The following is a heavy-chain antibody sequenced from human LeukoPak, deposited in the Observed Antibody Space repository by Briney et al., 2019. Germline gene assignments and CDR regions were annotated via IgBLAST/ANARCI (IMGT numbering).Heavy chain of an antibody. V-gene: IGHV5-51*01. Sequence: GESLKISCKGSGYSFTSYWIGWVRQMPGKGLEWMGIIYPGDSDTRYSPSFQGQVTISADKSISTAYLQWSSLKASDTAMYYCARDFSGATVTTELDYWGQGTLVTVSS. J-gene: IGHJ4*02. CDR1: GYSFTSYW. D-gene: IGHD4-17*01. CDR3: ARDFSGATVTTELDY. CDR2: IYPGDSDT.